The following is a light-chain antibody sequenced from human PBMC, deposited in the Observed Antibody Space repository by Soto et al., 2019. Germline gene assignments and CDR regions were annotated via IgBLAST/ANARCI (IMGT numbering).Light chain of an antibody. CDR1: QDIRSS. J-gene: IGKJ4*01. V-gene: IGKV1-9*01. CDR2: TVS. Sequence: DIQLTQSPSFLSASVGDRLTITCRASQDIRSSLAWYQQKPGKAPNLLIYTVSTLQSGVPSSFSGSRSGTEFTLTISSLQPEYFATYYCQHFNSSPFTFGGGTKVEI. CDR3: QHFNSSPFT.